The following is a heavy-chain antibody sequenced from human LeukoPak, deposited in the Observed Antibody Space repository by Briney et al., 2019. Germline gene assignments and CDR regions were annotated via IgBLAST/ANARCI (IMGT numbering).Heavy chain of an antibody. Sequence: PGGSLRLSCAASGFTFSSYSMNWVRQAPGKGLEWVSSISSSSSYIYYADSVKGRFTISRDNAKNSLYLQMNSPRAEDTAVYYCAREGGAAAGYFDYWGQGTLVTVSS. CDR2: ISSSSSYI. V-gene: IGHV3-21*01. CDR3: AREGGAAAGYFDY. J-gene: IGHJ4*02. D-gene: IGHD6-13*01. CDR1: GFTFSSYS.